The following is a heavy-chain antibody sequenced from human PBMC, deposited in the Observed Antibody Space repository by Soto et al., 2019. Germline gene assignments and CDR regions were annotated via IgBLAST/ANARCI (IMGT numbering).Heavy chain of an antibody. CDR1: GYTFTNYG. CDR2: VSAYNRNS. Sequence: QVQLVQSGGEVKKPGASVRLSCKTSGYTFTNYGLTWVRQAPGQGLEWIGWVSAYNRNSNYAQKFEDRVTMTTDTSTKTAYLELRSRRSDDTAVYDCARERQWEPLLYWGEGTLLTVSP. J-gene: IGHJ4*02. D-gene: IGHD1-26*01. V-gene: IGHV1-18*04. CDR3: ARERQWEPLLY.